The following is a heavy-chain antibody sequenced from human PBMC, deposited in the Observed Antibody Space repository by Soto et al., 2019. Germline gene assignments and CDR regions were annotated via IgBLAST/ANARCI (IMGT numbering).Heavy chain of an antibody. CDR2: IYYNGGT. V-gene: IGHV4-30-4*01. J-gene: IGHJ5*01. Sequence: SETLALTCTVSGDSINTDYYWGWIRQPPGKGPEWIGHIYYNGGTFYSPSLKSRLALSVHTSKNQFSLRLSSVTAADTAVYYCARDTAYKDYDSNSYYPHFDSWGQGALVTVSS. CDR3: ARDTAYKDYDSNSYYPHFDS. CDR1: GDSINTDYY. D-gene: IGHD3-22*01.